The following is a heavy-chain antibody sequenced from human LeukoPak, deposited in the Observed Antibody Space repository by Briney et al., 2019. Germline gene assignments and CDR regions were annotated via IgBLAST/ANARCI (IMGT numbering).Heavy chain of an antibody. V-gene: IGHV1-8*01. Sequence: ASVKVSCKASGYTFTSYDINWVRQATGQGLEWMGWMNPNSGNTGYAQKFQGRVTMTRNTSISTAYMELSSLRSDDTAVYYCARDGFWSGYRDDYWGQGTLVTVSS. D-gene: IGHD3-3*01. CDR3: ARDGFWSGYRDDY. CDR2: MNPNSGNT. CDR1: GYTFTSYD. J-gene: IGHJ4*02.